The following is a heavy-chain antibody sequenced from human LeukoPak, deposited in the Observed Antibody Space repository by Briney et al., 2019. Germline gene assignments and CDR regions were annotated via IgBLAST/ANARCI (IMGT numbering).Heavy chain of an antibody. Sequence: GGSLRLSCAASGFTFSSYEMNWVRQAPGKGLEWVSYISSSGSTIYYADSVKGRFTISRDNSKNTLYLQMNSLRAEDTAVYYCAKDQIPTAMTPPIDYWGQGTLVTVSS. J-gene: IGHJ4*02. CDR1: GFTFSSYE. V-gene: IGHV3-48*03. CDR2: ISSSGSTI. D-gene: IGHD5-18*01. CDR3: AKDQIPTAMTPPIDY.